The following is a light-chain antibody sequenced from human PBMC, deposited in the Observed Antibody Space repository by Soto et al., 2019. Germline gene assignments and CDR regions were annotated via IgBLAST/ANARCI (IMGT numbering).Light chain of an antibody. V-gene: IGKV1-39*01. J-gene: IGKJ2*02. CDR1: QSISSY. CDR3: QQTYTTSCT. CDR2: AAA. Sequence: DIQMTQSPSSLSASVGDRVTITCRASQSISSYLNWYQQKPGKAPKLLIYAAATLQSGVPSRFSGSGSTTDFTLTISSLQPEDVATYYCQQTYTTSCTFGQGTKLEIK.